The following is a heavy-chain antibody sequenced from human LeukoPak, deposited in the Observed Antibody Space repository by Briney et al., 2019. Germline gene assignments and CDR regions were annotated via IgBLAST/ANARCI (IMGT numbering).Heavy chain of an antibody. D-gene: IGHD1-26*01. Sequence: PGRSLRLSCAATGFTFKYYGMHWVRQPPGKGLEWVSSINWNGGGTDYADSVKGRFTISRDNAKNSLYLQLSSLRPEDTALYYCAKHMRATNTYSFFGLDVWGQGTTVTVSS. CDR1: GFTFKYYG. V-gene: IGHV3-9*01. CDR3: AKHMRATNTYSFFGLDV. CDR2: INWNGGGT. J-gene: IGHJ6*02.